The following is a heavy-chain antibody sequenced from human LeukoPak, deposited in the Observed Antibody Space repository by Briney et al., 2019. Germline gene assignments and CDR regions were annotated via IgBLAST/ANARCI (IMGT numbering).Heavy chain of an antibody. CDR2: ISYDGSNK. V-gene: IGHV3-30*18. CDR1: GFTFSSYG. Sequence: GRSLRLSCAASGFTFSSYGMHWVRQAPGKGLEWVAVISYDGSNKYYAGSVKGRFTISRDNSKNTLYLQMNSLRAEDTAVYYCAKDTAYSSSLAEDYWGQGTLVTVSS. D-gene: IGHD6-6*01. CDR3: AKDTAYSSSLAEDY. J-gene: IGHJ4*02.